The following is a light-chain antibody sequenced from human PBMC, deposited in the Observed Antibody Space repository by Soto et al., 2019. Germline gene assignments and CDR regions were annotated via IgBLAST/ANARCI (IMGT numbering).Light chain of an antibody. J-gene: IGLJ2*01. V-gene: IGLV2-14*01. CDR2: EVN. Sequence: QSALTQPASVSGSPGQSITISCTGTSSDVGGYRFVSWYQHHPGKAPKLILYEVNNRPSGVSNRFSGSKSGNTASLTISGLQPEDESHCSSKSIGTTPMLFGGGTKLTVL. CDR3: KSIGTTPML. CDR1: SSDVGGYRF.